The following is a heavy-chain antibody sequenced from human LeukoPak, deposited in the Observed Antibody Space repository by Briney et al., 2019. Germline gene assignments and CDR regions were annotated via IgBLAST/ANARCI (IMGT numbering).Heavy chain of an antibody. CDR2: ISYDGSNK. Sequence: PGGSLRLSCAASGFTFSSYAMHWVRQAPGKGLEWVAVISYDGSNKYYADSVKGRFTISRDNSKNTLYLQMNSLRAEDTVVYYCAREGEAIDYWGQGTLVTVSS. V-gene: IGHV3-30-3*01. J-gene: IGHJ4*02. CDR3: AREGEAIDY. CDR1: GFTFSSYA.